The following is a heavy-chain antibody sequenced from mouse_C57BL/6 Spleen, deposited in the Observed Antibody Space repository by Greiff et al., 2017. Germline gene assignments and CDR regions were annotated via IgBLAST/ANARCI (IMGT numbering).Heavy chain of an antibody. D-gene: IGHD2-1*01. CDR3: AKEGGNYGAMDY. CDR1: GYTFTDYY. CDR2: INPYNGGT. Sequence: EVQLQQSGPVLVKPGASVKMSCKASGYTFTDYYMNWVKQSHGKSLEWIGVINPYNGGTSYNQKFKGKATLTVDKSSSTAYMELNSLTSEDSAVYYCAKEGGNYGAMDYWGQGTSVTVSS. V-gene: IGHV1-19*01. J-gene: IGHJ4*01.